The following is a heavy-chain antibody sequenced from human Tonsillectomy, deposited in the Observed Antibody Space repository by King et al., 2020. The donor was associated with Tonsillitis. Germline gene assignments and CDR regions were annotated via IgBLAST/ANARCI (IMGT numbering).Heavy chain of an antibody. CDR2: LSWNSGNI. V-gene: IGHV3-9*01. Sequence: VQLVESGGGLVQPGRSLRLSCAASGFSFDDYAMHWVRQAAGKGLEWVSGLSWNSGNIAYADAVQGRFTISRDNAKNSLYLQMNRLRAEDTALYYCAKVLARRGSFSVASWGQGTLVTVSS. CDR1: GFSFDDYA. CDR3: AKVLARRGSFSVAS. D-gene: IGHD3-3*02. J-gene: IGHJ4*02.